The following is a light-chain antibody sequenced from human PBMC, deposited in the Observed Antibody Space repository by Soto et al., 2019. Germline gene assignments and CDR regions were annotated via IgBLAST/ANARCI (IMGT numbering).Light chain of an antibody. CDR3: SSYTSSSNDYV. J-gene: IGLJ1*01. V-gene: IGLV2-14*01. CDR1: SSDVGGYNY. Sequence: QSVLTQPASVSGSPGQSITISCTGTSSDVGGYNYVSWYQQHPGKAPKLMIYEVSNRPSGVSNRFSGSKSGNTASLTISGLQAEDEADYYCSSYTSSSNDYVFGTGTKLT. CDR2: EVS.